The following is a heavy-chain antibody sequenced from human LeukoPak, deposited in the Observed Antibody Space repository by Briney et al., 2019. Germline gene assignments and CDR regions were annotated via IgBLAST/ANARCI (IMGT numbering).Heavy chain of an antibody. V-gene: IGHV4-39*01. CDR2: IYYSGST. CDR1: GGSISSSSYY. J-gene: IGHJ4*02. CDR3: ARHEDVLGSYYDPLGY. D-gene: IGHD1-26*01. Sequence: PSETLSLTCTVSGGSISSSSYYWGWIRQPPGKGLEWIGSIYYSGSTYYNPSLKSRVTISVDTSKNQFSLKLSSVTAADMAVYYCARHEDVLGSYYDPLGYWGQGTLVTDSS.